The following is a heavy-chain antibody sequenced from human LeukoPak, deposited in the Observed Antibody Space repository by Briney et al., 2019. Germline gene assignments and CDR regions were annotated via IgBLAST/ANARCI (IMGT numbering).Heavy chain of an antibody. Sequence: SETLSLTCTVSGGFINTPSYHWGWIRQSPGKGLEWIGSIYYTGSTSSNSSLNSRVTMSVDTSKKQFSLKLNSMTAADTAVYYCARHVRWLQLTLYFDIWGRGTLVSVSS. CDR1: GGFINTPSYH. CDR2: IYYTGST. V-gene: IGHV4-39*01. D-gene: IGHD5-24*01. CDR3: ARHVRWLQLTLYFDI. J-gene: IGHJ2*01.